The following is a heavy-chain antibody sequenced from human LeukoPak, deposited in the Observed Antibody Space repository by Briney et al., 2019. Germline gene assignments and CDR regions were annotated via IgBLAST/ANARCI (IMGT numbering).Heavy chain of an antibody. CDR3: ARIWLRAFDI. CDR2: IYPGDSDT. Sequence: GGSLRLSCKGSGYTFTSYWIGWVRQMPGKGLEWMGIIYPGDSDTRYSPSFQGQVTMSADKSISTAYLQWSSLKASDTAMYYCARIWLRAFDIWGQGTMVTVSS. D-gene: IGHD3-16*01. J-gene: IGHJ3*02. CDR1: GYTFTSYW. V-gene: IGHV5-51*01.